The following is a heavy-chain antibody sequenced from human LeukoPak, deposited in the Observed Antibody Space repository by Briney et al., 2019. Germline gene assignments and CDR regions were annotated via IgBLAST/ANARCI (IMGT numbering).Heavy chain of an antibody. Sequence: SQTHSLTCSLSVGSISSHYWSWIRQPPGKRLEWIGYIYYTGSTSYNPPLKSRLTISVDTSNNQISLKLSSVTAADTAIYYCATSVVTAEPGYFQGWGLGTLVSVSS. D-gene: IGHD2-21*02. CDR3: ATSVVTAEPGYFQG. V-gene: IGHV4-59*08. CDR1: VGSISSHY. CDR2: IYYTGST. J-gene: IGHJ1*01.